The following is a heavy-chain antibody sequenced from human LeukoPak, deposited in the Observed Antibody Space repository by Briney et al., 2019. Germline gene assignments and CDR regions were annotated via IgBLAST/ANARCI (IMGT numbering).Heavy chain of an antibody. CDR2: ISSSGSTI. J-gene: IGHJ3*02. CDR1: GFTFSDYY. CDR3: ARGSYYYGSGSYYKRTPDAFDI. D-gene: IGHD3-10*01. Sequence: PGGSLRLSCAASGFTFSDYYMSWIRQAPGKGLEWVSYISSSGSTIYYADSVKGRFTISRDNAKNSLYLQMNSLRAEDTAVYYCARGSYYYGSGSYYKRTPDAFDIWGQGTMVTVSS. V-gene: IGHV3-11*01.